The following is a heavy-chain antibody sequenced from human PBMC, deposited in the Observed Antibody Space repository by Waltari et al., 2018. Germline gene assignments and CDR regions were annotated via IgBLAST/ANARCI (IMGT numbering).Heavy chain of an antibody. Sequence: IHWGRQSPGQRPEWRGWINAGNGNTKYSQKFQGRVTIIRDTSASTAYMELHSLRSADTAVYYCARDSSGYNYGYGYWGQGTLVTVSS. V-gene: IGHV1-3*01. CDR2: INAGNGNT. D-gene: IGHD5-18*01. J-gene: IGHJ4*02. CDR3: ARDSSGYNYGYGY.